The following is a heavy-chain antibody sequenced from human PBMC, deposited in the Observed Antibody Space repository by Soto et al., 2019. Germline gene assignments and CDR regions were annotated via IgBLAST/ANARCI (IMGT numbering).Heavy chain of an antibody. J-gene: IGHJ4*02. CDR3: ARDRGFDS. CDR2: ISSSGTTI. V-gene: IGHV3-11*01. Sequence: EGSLRLSCAGTGFIFTYFYMSWIRQAPGKGLEWVSYISSSGTTIYYADSVKGRFTISRDNAKRSVYLQMNSLRAEDTAVYYCARDRGFDSWGQGTLVTVSS. CDR1: GFIFTYFY.